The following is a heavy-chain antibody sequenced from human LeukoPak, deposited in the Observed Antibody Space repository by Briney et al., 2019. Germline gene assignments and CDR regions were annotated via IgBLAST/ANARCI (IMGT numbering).Heavy chain of an antibody. V-gene: IGHV3-33*01. CDR3: ARDLRELYSTSYYFDY. J-gene: IGHJ4*02. Sequence: GRSLRLSCAASGFTFSSYGMHWVRRAPGKGLEWVAVIWYDGSNKYYADSVKGRFTISRDNSKNTLYLQMNSLRAEDTAVYYCARDLRELYSTSYYFDYWGQGTLVTVSS. D-gene: IGHD2-2*01. CDR1: GFTFSSYG. CDR2: IWYDGSNK.